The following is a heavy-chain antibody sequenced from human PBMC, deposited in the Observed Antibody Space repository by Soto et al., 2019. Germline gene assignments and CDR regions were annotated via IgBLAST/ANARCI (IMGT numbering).Heavy chain of an antibody. J-gene: IGHJ6*01. CDR1: GGTFSSYA. CDR3: AALSVDYYYGMEV. Sequence: SVKVSCKASGGTFSSYAISCVRQAPGQGLEWMGGIIPIFGTANYAQKFQGRVTITADESTSTAYMELSSLRSEDTAVYYCAALSVDYYYGMEVWGQGTTVTLSS. CDR2: IIPIFGTA. V-gene: IGHV1-69*13. D-gene: IGHD3-16*02.